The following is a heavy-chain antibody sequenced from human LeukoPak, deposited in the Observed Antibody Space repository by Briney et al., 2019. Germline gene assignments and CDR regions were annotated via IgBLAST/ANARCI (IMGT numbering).Heavy chain of an antibody. J-gene: IGHJ4*02. D-gene: IGHD6-13*01. Sequence: GGSLRLSCAASGFTFSSYSMNWVRQAPGEGLEWVSYISSSSSTIYYADSVKGRFTISRDNAKNSLYLQMNSLRAEDTAVYYCAGIAAAGNDYWGQGTLVTVSS. CDR1: GFTFSSYS. V-gene: IGHV3-48*04. CDR3: AGIAAAGNDY. CDR2: ISSSSSTI.